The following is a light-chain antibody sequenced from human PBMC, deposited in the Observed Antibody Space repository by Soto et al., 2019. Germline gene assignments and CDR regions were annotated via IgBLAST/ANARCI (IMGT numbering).Light chain of an antibody. CDR2: RTN. CDR3: AARDDSLNGPV. CDR1: SSNLGINT. Sequence: QSVLTQPPSVSATPGQRVTISCSRGSSNLGINTVNWYQQLPGTAPKILIYRTNQRPSGVPDRFSGSRSGTSASLAIGGLQSEYEATYHCAARDDSLNGPVFGGGTKLTVL. V-gene: IGLV1-44*01. J-gene: IGLJ2*01.